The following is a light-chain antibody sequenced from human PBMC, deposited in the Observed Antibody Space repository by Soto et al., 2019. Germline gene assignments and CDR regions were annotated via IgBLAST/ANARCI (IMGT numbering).Light chain of an antibody. CDR2: EVS. CDR3: CSYGGSRAV. V-gene: IGLV2-23*02. CDR1: SSDVGCHNL. Sequence: QSALTQPASVSGSPGQSITISCTGTSSDVGCHNLVSWYQQHPGQAPKLMIYEVSKRPLGVSARFSASKSGNTASLTISGLQAEDEADYCCCSYGGSRAVFGGGTQLTVL. J-gene: IGLJ7*01.